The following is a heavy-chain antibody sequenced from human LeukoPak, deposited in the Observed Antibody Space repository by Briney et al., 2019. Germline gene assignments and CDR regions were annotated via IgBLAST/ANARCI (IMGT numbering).Heavy chain of an antibody. CDR3: ARRITMIVVVIGYNWFDP. CDR2: INHSGST. D-gene: IGHD3-22*01. Sequence: SETLSLTCAVYGGSFSGYYWSWIRQPPGKGLEWIGEINHSGSTNYNPSLKSRVTISVDTSKNQFSLKLSSVTAADTAVYYWARRITMIVVVIGYNWFDPWGQGTLVTVSS. CDR1: GGSFSGYY. V-gene: IGHV4-34*01. J-gene: IGHJ5*02.